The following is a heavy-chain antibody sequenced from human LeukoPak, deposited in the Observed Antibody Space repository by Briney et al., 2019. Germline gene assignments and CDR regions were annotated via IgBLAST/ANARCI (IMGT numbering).Heavy chain of an antibody. CDR3: GYSSYIYYGMDV. V-gene: IGHV3-23*01. D-gene: IGHD6-6*01. CDR2: ISGSGGST. CDR1: GFTFSSYA. Sequence: TGGSLRLSCAASGFTFSSYAMSWVRQAPGKGLEWVSAISGSGGSTYYADSVKGRFTTSGDNSKNTLYLQMNSLRAEDTAVYYCGYSSYIYYGMDVWGQGTTVTVSS. J-gene: IGHJ6*02.